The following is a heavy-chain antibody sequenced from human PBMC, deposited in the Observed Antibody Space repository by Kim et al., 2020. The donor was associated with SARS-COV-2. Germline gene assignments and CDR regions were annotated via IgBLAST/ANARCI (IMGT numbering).Heavy chain of an antibody. J-gene: IGHJ6*02. CDR2: INAGNGNT. D-gene: IGHD3-10*01. CDR3: ARTMVRGVLAGYYYGMDV. V-gene: IGHV1-3*01. CDR1: GYTFTSYA. Sequence: ASVKVSCKASGYTFTSYAMHWVRQAPGQRLEWMGWINAGNGNTKYSQKFQGRVTITRDTSASTAYMELSSLRSEDTAVYYCARTMVRGVLAGYYYGMDVWGQGTTVTVSS.